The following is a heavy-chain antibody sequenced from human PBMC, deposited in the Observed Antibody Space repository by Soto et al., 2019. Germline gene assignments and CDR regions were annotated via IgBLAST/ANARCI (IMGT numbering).Heavy chain of an antibody. Sequence: QVQLVESGGGVVQPGRSLRLSCAASGFTFSSYGMHWVRQAPAKGLEWVAVIWYDGSNKYYADSVKGRFTISRDNSKNTLYLQMNSLRAEDTAVYYCARERKSGYFAYWGQGTLVTVSS. CDR2: IWYDGSNK. CDR3: ARERKSGYFAY. CDR1: GFTFSSYG. D-gene: IGHD3-3*01. V-gene: IGHV3-33*01. J-gene: IGHJ4*02.